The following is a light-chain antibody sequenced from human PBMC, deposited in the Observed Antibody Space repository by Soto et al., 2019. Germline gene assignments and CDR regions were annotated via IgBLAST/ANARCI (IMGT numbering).Light chain of an antibody. CDR2: VGTGGIVG. CDR1: SGYSNYK. J-gene: IGLJ3*02. V-gene: IGLV9-49*01. Sequence: QSVLTQPPSASASLGASVTLTCTLSSGYSNYKVDWYQQRPGKGPRFVMRVGTGGIVGSKGDGIPDRFSVLGSGLNRYPTIKNIQEEDESDYHCGADHGSGSNFFWVFGGGTKLTVL. CDR3: GADHGSGSNFFWV.